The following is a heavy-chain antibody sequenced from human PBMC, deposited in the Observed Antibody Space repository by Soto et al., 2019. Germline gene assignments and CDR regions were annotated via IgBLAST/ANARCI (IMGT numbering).Heavy chain of an antibody. CDR2: ISFDGSDK. CDR3: VKGSEVARQELDY. CDR1: GFSFSNCG. V-gene: IGHV3-30*18. D-gene: IGHD2-15*01. J-gene: IGHJ4*02. Sequence: QVQLVESGGGVVQPGRSLRLSCAASGFSFSNCGMHWVRRAPGKGLEWVAAISFDGSDKYYLESVKGRFTISRDNSKNTLFLQMNSLRVEDTAVYYCVKGSEVARQELDYWGQGTLVTVSS.